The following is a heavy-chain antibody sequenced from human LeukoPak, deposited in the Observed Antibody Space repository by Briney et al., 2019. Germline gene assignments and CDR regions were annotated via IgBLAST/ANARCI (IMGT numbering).Heavy chain of an antibody. CDR2: INHSGST. D-gene: IGHD1-7*01. V-gene: IGHV4-34*01. CDR3: ARGETSHFDY. J-gene: IGHJ4*02. Sequence: SETLSLTCAVYGGSFSGYYWSWIRQPPGKGLEWIGEINHSGSTNYNPSLKSRVTISVDTSKNQFSLKLSSVTAADTAVYYCARGETSHFDYWGQGTLVTVSS. CDR1: GGSFSGYY.